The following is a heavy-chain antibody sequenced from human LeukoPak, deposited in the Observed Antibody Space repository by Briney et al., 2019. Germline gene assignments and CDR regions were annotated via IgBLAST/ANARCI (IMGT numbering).Heavy chain of an antibody. CDR1: GFTFSSYG. V-gene: IGHV3-33*01. Sequence: GGSLRLSCAASGFTFSSYGMHWVRQAPGKGLEWVAVIWYDGSNKYYADPVKGRFTISRDNSKNTLYLQMNSLRAEDTAVYYCARADCSSTSCYASPDGYWGQGTLVTVSS. CDR3: ARADCSSTSCYASPDGY. D-gene: IGHD2-2*01. J-gene: IGHJ4*02. CDR2: IWYDGSNK.